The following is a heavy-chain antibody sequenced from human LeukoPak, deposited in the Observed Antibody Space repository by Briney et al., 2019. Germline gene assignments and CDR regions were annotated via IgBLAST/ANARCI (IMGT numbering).Heavy chain of an antibody. CDR3: ARYGGKYLEY. CDR1: GFTFSNYT. J-gene: IGHJ4*02. V-gene: IGHV3-23*01. D-gene: IGHD1-26*01. CDR2: ISAGGGIT. Sequence: PGGSLRLSCAASGFTFSNYTMNWLRQAPGKGLEWVSAISAGGGITFYADSMRGRFTISSDNSKNTLYLQMNSLGAEDTAVYYCARYGGKYLEYWGQGTLVTVSS.